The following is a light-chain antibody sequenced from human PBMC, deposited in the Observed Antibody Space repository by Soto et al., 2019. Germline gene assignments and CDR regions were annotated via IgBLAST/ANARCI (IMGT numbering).Light chain of an antibody. CDR2: DAS. Sequence: DIQMTQSPSSLSASVGDRVTITCQASQDISNYLNWYQQKPGKAPKLLIYDASNLETGVPSRFSGSGSGTDFTFTISSLQPEDIATYYCQQRSNWPPIFTFGPGTKVDIK. CDR1: QDISNY. J-gene: IGKJ3*01. CDR3: QQRSNWPPIFT. V-gene: IGKV1-33*01.